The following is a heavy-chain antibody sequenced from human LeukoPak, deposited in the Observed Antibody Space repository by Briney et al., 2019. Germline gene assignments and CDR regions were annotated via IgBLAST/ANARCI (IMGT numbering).Heavy chain of an antibody. V-gene: IGHV4-31*03. J-gene: IGHJ4*02. CDR3: ARGGIYCSGGSCYHPPHFDY. Sequence: SSQTLSLTCTVSGGSISSGGYYWSWIRQHPGKGLEWIGYIYYSGSTYYNPSLKSRVTISVDTSKNQFSLKLSSVTAADTAVYYCARGGIYCSGGSCYHPPHFDYWGQGTLVTVSS. D-gene: IGHD2-15*01. CDR1: GGSISSGGYY. CDR2: IYYSGST.